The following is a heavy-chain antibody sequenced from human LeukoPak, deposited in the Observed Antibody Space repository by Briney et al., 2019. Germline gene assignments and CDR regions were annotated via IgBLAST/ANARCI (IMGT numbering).Heavy chain of an antibody. CDR2: INSDGSST. Sequence: GGSLRLSCAASGFTFSSYWMHWVRQAPGKGLVWVSRINSDGSSTSYADSVKGRFTISRDNAKNTLFLQMNTLRAEDTAVYYCARDRIVVVPAAMIGWGQGTLVTVSS. V-gene: IGHV3-74*01. CDR1: GFTFSSYW. J-gene: IGHJ4*02. D-gene: IGHD2-2*01. CDR3: ARDRIVVVPAAMIG.